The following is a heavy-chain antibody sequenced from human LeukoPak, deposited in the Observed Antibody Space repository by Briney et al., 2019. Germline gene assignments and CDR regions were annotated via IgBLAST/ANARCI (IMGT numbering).Heavy chain of an antibody. CDR3: ARDYYSGWTYYYYFYGMDV. J-gene: IGHJ6*02. D-gene: IGHD5-12*01. CDR2: ISSSGSTI. CDR1: GFTFSSYE. V-gene: IGHV3-48*03. Sequence: PGGSLRLSCAASGFTFSSYEMNWVRQAPGKGLEWVSYISSSGSTIYYADSVNGRFTISRDNAKNSLYLQMNSLRAEDTAVYYCARDYYSGWTYYYYFYGMDVWGQGTTVTVSS.